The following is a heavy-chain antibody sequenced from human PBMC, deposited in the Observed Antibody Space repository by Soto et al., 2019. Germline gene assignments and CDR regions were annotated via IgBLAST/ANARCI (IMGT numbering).Heavy chain of an antibody. CDR1: GFTFSGYW. V-gene: IGHV3-7*01. CDR3: ARDGYCSGGRCYRRNDY. J-gene: IGHJ4*02. CDR2: IKDDGSEK. D-gene: IGHD2-15*01. Sequence: EVQLVESGGGLVQPGGSLRLSCAASGFTFSGYWMTWARRAPGKGLEWVAQIKDDGSEKFYVDSVKGRFTISRDNADNLLYLQMNSPRAEDTAVYFCARDGYCSGGRCYRRNDYWGQGTLVIVSS.